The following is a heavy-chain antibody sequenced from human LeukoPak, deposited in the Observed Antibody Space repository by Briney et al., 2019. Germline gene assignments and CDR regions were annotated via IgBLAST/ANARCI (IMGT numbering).Heavy chain of an antibody. CDR2: IRYDGSNK. D-gene: IGHD4-23*01. J-gene: IGHJ4*02. V-gene: IGHV3-30*02. CDR1: GFTFSSYG. Sequence: PGGSLRHSCAASGFTFSSYGMHWVRQAPGKGLEWVAFIRYDGSNKYYADSVKGRFTISRDNSKNTLYLQMNSLRAEDTAVYYCAKTLSSFGGSDYCGEGTLGSVSS. CDR3: AKTLSSFGGSDY.